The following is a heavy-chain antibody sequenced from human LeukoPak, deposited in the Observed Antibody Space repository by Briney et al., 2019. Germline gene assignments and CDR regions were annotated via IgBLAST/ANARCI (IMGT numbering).Heavy chain of an antibody. Sequence: AGGSLRLSCAASEFTFTTYAFHWVRQAPGTGLEWVAVISSDGKNKIYADSVKGRFTNSRDNSRNTLFLQMNSLRTEDTAVYYCARDPMADFDYWGQGTLVTVSS. CDR1: EFTFTTYA. CDR3: ARDPMADFDY. V-gene: IGHV3-30*04. D-gene: IGHD2-8*01. CDR2: ISSDGKNK. J-gene: IGHJ4*02.